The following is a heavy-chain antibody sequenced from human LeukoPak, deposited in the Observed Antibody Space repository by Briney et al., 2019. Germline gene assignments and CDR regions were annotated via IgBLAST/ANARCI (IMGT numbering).Heavy chain of an antibody. CDR1: GGSISSGGYY. V-gene: IGHV4-31*03. D-gene: IGHD3-3*01. CDR2: IYYSGST. J-gene: IGHJ4*02. Sequence: PSETLSLTCTVSGGSISSGGYYWSWIRQHPGKGLEWIGYIYYSGSTYYNPSLKSRVTISVDTSKNQFSLKLSSVTAADTAVYYCARTSYDFWSGYYAYWGQGTLVTVSS. CDR3: ARTSYDFWSGYYAY.